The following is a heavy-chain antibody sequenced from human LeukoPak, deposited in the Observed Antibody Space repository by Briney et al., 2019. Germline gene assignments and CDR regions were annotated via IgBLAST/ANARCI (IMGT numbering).Heavy chain of an antibody. Sequence: GASVKVSRKASGYTFTGYYMHWVRQAPGQGLEWMGWINPNSGGTNYAQKFQGRVTMTRNTSISTAYMELSSLRSEDTAVYYCARVWQDLAFFYYGMDVWGQGTTVTVSS. CDR2: INPNSGGT. CDR3: ARVWQDLAFFYYGMDV. J-gene: IGHJ6*02. V-gene: IGHV1-2*02. D-gene: IGHD3-3*02. CDR1: GYTFTGYY.